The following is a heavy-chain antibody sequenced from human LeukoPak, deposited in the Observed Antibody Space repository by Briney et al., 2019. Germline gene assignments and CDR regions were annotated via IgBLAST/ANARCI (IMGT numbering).Heavy chain of an antibody. CDR2: IYHSGST. V-gene: IGHV4-39*07. D-gene: IGHD3-22*01. CDR3: ASEGYYYDSSGYN. J-gene: IGHJ4*02. CDR1: GGSISSGSYY. Sequence: SETLSLTCTVSGGSISSGSYYWSWIRQPAGKGLEWIGSIYHSGSTYYNPSLKSRVTISVDTSKNQFSLKLSSVTAADTAVYYCASEGYYYDSSGYNWGQGTLVTVSS.